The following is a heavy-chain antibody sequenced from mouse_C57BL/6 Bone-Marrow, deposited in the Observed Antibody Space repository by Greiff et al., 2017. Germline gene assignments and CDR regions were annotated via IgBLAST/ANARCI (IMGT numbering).Heavy chain of an antibody. CDR3: ARDDWDRFDY. CDR2: IYPGDGDA. Sequence: QVQLQQSGPELVKPGASVKISCKASGYAFSSSWMNWVKQRPGKGLEWIGRIYPGDGDANYNGKFKGQATLTADKSSSTAYMQLSSLTSVDSAVDFCARDDWDRFDYWGKGTTLTVSS. D-gene: IGHD4-1*01. V-gene: IGHV1-82*01. CDR1: GYAFSSSW. J-gene: IGHJ2*01.